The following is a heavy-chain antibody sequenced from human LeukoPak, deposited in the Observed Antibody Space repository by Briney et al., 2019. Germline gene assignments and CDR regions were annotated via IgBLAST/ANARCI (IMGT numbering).Heavy chain of an antibody. Sequence: ASVKVSCKASGYTFTGYGISWVRQAPGQGLEWMGWISAYNGNTNYAQKLQGRVTMTTDTSTSTAYMELRSLRSEDTAVYYCARLGTHYYYYGMDVWGQGTTVTVSS. D-gene: IGHD1-14*01. CDR1: GYTFTGYG. CDR2: ISAYNGNT. V-gene: IGHV1-18*01. CDR3: ARLGTHYYYYGMDV. J-gene: IGHJ6*02.